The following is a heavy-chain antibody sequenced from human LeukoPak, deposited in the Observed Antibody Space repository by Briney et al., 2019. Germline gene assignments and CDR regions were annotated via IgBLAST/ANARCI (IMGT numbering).Heavy chain of an antibody. Sequence: WMNPNSGNTGYAQKFQGRVTMTRNTSISTAYMELSSLRSEDTAVYYCATPGESSSGWGFDYWGQGTLVTVSS. J-gene: IGHJ4*02. D-gene: IGHD6-19*01. V-gene: IGHV1-8*01. CDR3: ATPGESSSGWGFDY. CDR2: MNPNSGNT.